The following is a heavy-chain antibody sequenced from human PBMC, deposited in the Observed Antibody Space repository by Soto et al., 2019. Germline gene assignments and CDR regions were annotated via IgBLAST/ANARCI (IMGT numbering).Heavy chain of an antibody. CDR3: ARATGATDSIDY. J-gene: IGHJ4*02. CDR1: GGSISSGGYY. CDR2: IYYSGST. V-gene: IGHV4-31*03. D-gene: IGHD1-26*01. Sequence: SETLSLTCTVSGGSISSGGYYWSWIRQHPGKGLEWIGYIYYSGSTYYNPSLKSRVTISVDTSKNQFSLKLSSVTAADTAVYYCARATGATDSIDYWGQGTLVTVSS.